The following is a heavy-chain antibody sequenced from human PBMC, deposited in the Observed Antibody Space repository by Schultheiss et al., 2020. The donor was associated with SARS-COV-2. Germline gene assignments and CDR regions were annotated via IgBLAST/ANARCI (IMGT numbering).Heavy chain of an antibody. CDR2: VGGDGGRT. J-gene: IGHJ6*02. CDR3: AKDFETSTTSSRPISYAMDV. CDR1: GFTFSSYA. V-gene: IGHV3-23*01. Sequence: GGSLRLSCAASGFTFSSYAMSWVRRPPGRGLEWVSVVGGDGGRTYYADSVKGRFTISRDNSQNILYLQMNSLRVEDTAVYYCAKDFETSTTSSRPISYAMDVWGQGTTVTVSS. D-gene: IGHD6-6*01.